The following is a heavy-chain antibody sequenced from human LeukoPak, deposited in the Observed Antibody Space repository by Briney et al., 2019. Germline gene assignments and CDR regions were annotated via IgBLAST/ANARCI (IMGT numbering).Heavy chain of an antibody. CDR2: ISSSGCTI. CDR3: ARDGSPFWSGPEVNYYYGMDV. J-gene: IGHJ6*02. Sequence: PGGSLRLSCAASGFTFSDYYMSWIRQAPGKGLEWVSYISSSGCTIYYADSVKGRFTISRDNAKNSLYLQMNSLRAEDTAVYYCARDGSPFWSGPEVNYYYGMDVWGQGTTVTVSS. V-gene: IGHV3-11*01. CDR1: GFTFSDYY. D-gene: IGHD3-3*01.